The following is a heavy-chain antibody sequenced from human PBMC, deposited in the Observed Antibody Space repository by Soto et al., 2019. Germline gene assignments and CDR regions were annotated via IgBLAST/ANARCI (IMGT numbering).Heavy chain of an antibody. CDR3: ARDGTVGARLPIDY. J-gene: IGHJ4*02. D-gene: IGHD1-26*01. CDR2: IWYDGSNK. V-gene: IGHV3-33*01. Sequence: PGGSLRLSCAASGFTFSNYGMHWVRQAPGKGLEWVAVIWYDGSNKYYADSVKGRFTISRDNSKNTLYLQMNSLRAEDTAVYYCARDGTVGARLPIDYWGQGTLVTVSS. CDR1: GFTFSNYG.